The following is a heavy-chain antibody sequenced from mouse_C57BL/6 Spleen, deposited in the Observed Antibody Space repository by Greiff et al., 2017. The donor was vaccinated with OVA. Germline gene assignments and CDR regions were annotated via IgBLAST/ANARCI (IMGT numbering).Heavy chain of an antibody. CDR3: AREGNYDYDESWFAY. V-gene: IGHV1-82*01. Sequence: VKLMESGPELVKPGASVKISCKASGYAFSSSWMNWVKQRPGKGLEWIGRIYPGDGDTNYNGKFKGKATLTADKSSSTAYMQLSSLTSEDSAVYFCAREGNYDYDESWFAYWGQGTLVTVAA. J-gene: IGHJ3*01. CDR1: GYAFSSSW. CDR2: IYPGDGDT. D-gene: IGHD2-4*01.